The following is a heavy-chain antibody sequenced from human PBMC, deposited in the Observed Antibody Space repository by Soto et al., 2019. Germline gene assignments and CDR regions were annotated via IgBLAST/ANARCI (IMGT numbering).Heavy chain of an antibody. J-gene: IGHJ6*02. CDR1: GYTLTELS. D-gene: IGHD2-2*01. CDR3: ATLMVECSITSCQTKLYYYYGIDF. Sequence: ASVKVSCKVSGYTLTELSMHWVRQAPGKGLEWMGGFDPEDGETIYAQKFQGRVTMTEDTSTDTAYMELSSLRSEDTAVYYCATLMVECSITSCQTKLYYYYGIDFWGQGTTVTVSS. CDR2: FDPEDGET. V-gene: IGHV1-24*01.